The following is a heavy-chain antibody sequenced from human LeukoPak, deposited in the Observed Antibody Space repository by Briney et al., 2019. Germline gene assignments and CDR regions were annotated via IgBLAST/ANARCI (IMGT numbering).Heavy chain of an antibody. CDR2: IYYSGST. D-gene: IGHD2-21*02. Sequence: SETLSLTCTVSGGSISSSSYYWGWIRQPPGKGLEWIGSIYYSGSTYYNPSLKSRVSISVDTSNNQFPLKLSSVTAAGTAVYYCATRAVTAINPFDYWGQGTLVTVSS. CDR1: GGSISSSSYY. J-gene: IGHJ4*02. V-gene: IGHV4-39*06. CDR3: ATRAVTAINPFDY.